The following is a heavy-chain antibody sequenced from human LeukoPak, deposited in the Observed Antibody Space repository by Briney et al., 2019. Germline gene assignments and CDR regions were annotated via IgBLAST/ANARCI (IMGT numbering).Heavy chain of an antibody. CDR2: IYYSGST. V-gene: IGHV4-30-4*01. CDR3: ARVAAAAAAGIDY. D-gene: IGHD6-13*01. CDR1: GGSFSGYY. Sequence: SETQSLTCAVYGGSFSGYYWSWIRQPPGKGLEWIGYIYYSGSTYYNPSLKSRVTISVDTSKNQFSLKLSSVTAADTAVYYCARVAAAAAAGIDYWGQGTLVTVSS. J-gene: IGHJ4*02.